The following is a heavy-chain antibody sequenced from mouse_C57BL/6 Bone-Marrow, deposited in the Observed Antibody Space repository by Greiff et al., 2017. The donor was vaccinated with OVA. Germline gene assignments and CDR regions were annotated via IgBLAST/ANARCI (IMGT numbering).Heavy chain of an antibody. J-gene: IGHJ4*01. D-gene: IGHD2-4*01. CDR1: GYTFTSYW. V-gene: IGHV1-50*01. Sequence: QVQLQQPGAELVKPGASVKLSCKASGYTFTSYWMQWVKQRPGQGLEWIGEIDPSDSYTNYNQQFKGKATLTVDTSSSTAYMQLSSLTSEDSAVYYCARTDDYGYAMDYWGQGTSVTVSS. CDR3: ARTDDYGYAMDY. CDR2: IDPSDSYT.